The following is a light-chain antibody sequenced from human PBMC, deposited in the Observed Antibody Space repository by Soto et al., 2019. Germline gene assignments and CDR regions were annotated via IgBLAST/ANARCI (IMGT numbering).Light chain of an antibody. CDR2: GAS. J-gene: IGKJ1*01. Sequence: ERGITQSPATLSVSPGQIASLSCMASQSVSTTVAWYHQKPGQAPRLLVYGASTRATGIPARFSGSGAGTDFTLTITSLQSEDFGVYFCQQYKDWPTTFGQGTKVDIK. CDR3: QQYKDWPTT. V-gene: IGKV3-15*01. CDR1: QSVSTT.